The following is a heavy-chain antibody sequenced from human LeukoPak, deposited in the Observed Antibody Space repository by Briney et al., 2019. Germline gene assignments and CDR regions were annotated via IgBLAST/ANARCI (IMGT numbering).Heavy chain of an antibody. CDR3: VRPYGSGSYYTFLHY. Sequence: GGSLRLSCAASGFTFSDHYMDWVRQAPGKGLEWVGRIRNKANGYTTEYAASVKGRFTISRDDSKNSLYLQMNSLKSEDTAVYYCVRPYGSGSYYTFLHYWGQGTLVTVSS. D-gene: IGHD3-10*01. CDR1: GFTFSDHY. V-gene: IGHV3-72*01. J-gene: IGHJ4*02. CDR2: IRNKANGYTT.